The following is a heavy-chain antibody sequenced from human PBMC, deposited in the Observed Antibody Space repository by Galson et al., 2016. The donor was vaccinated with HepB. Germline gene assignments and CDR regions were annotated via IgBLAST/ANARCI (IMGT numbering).Heavy chain of an antibody. CDR3: ARGGNYETLDY. J-gene: IGHJ4*02. Sequence: SLRLSCAASGFTFSPYWMHWVRQAPGEGLVWVSYIHSDGGSTTYADSVMGRFTISRDNAKNTVHLQMNSLRAEDTAVYYCARGGNYETLDYWGQGTLVTVSS. CDR1: GFTFSPYW. D-gene: IGHD1-7*01. V-gene: IGHV3-74*01. CDR2: IHSDGGST.